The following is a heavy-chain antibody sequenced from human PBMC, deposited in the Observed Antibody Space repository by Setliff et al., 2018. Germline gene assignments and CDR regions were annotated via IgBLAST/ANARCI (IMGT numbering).Heavy chain of an antibody. CDR2: VPYSGSP. V-gene: IGHV4-59*11. CDR1: GDSLSGHY. CDR3: ARDSPDQPGFNI. Sequence: SETLSLTCTVSGDSLSGHYWSWIRQSPGKGLEWIAYVPYSGSPNYNPSLKSRVTISVDTSKNQFSLKLTSVTAADTAVYYCARDSPDQPGFNIWGQGTMVTVSS. J-gene: IGHJ3*02.